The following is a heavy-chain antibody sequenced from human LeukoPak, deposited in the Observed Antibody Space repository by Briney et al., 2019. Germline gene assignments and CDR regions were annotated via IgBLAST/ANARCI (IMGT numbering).Heavy chain of an antibody. Sequence: QTLSVTCAISGDSVSSTSAAWNWIRQSPPRGLEWLGRTNYRSEWYNDYEVSVRSRITINPDTSKNHFSLHLNSVTPEDTAVYYCARSAADIEYWGQGTLDTVSS. CDR2: TNYRSEWYN. J-gene: IGHJ4*02. D-gene: IGHD6-25*01. V-gene: IGHV6-1*01. CDR1: GDSVSSTSAA. CDR3: ARSAADIEY.